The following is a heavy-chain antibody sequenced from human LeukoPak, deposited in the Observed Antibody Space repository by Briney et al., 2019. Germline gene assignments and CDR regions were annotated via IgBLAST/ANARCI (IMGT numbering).Heavy chain of an antibody. Sequence: ASVKVSCKASGYTFTGYYMHWVRQAPGQGLEWMGRINPNSGGTNYAQKFQGRVTMTRDTSISTAYMELSRLRSDDTAVYYCARDYYYSSGYYYARGDYWGQGTLVTASS. CDR1: GYTFTGYY. J-gene: IGHJ4*02. CDR2: INPNSGGT. V-gene: IGHV1-2*06. D-gene: IGHD3-22*01. CDR3: ARDYYYSSGYYYARGDY.